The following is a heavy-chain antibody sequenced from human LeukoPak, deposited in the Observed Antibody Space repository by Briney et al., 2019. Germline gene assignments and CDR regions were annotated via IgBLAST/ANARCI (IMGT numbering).Heavy chain of an antibody. CDR2: ISGSGGST. V-gene: IGHV3-23*01. J-gene: IGHJ4*02. CDR1: GFTFSSYG. D-gene: IGHD3-22*01. CDR3: AKDDPPQHYYYDSSGLDY. Sequence: PGGTLRLSCAASGFTFSSYGMSWVRQAPGKGLEWVSAISGSGGSTYYADSVKGRFTISRDNSKNTLYLQMNSLRAEDTAVYYCAKDDPPQHYYYDSSGLDYWGQGTLVTVSS.